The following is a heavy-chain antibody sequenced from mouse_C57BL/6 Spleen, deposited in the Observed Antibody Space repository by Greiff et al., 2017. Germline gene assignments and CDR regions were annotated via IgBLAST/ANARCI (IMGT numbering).Heavy chain of an antibody. CDR1: GYTFTDYY. J-gene: IGHJ4*01. CDR2: IYPGSGNT. Sequence: VQLQQSGAELVRPGASVKLSCKASGYTFTDYYINWVKQRPGQGLEWIARIYPGSGNTYYNEKCKGKATLTAEKSSSTAYMQLSSLTSEDSAVYFCAREVLLRLDAMDYWGQGTSVTVSS. V-gene: IGHV1-76*01. CDR3: AREVLLRLDAMDY. D-gene: IGHD1-1*01.